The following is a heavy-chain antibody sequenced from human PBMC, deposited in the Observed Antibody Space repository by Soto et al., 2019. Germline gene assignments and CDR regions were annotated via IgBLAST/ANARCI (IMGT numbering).Heavy chain of an antibody. V-gene: IGHV4-59*12. CDR2: AHSSGTT. J-gene: IGHJ6*02. D-gene: IGHD3-3*02. Sequence: LSLTCNVSYGSISNYYWTWARQTPGKGLEWIAFAHSSGTTSSKASLKSRVTISVDTSKSQFYLRLRSVTAADTGVYYCARALLDIDYALDVWGQGTMVNRLL. CDR1: YGSISNYY. CDR3: ARALLDIDYALDV.